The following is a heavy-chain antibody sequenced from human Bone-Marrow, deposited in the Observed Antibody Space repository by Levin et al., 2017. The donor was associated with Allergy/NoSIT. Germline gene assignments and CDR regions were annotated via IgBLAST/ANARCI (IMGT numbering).Heavy chain of an antibody. Sequence: KPGESLKISCKVSGYTLSKLSMHWVRQAPGKGLEWMGGYDPKYDETIYAQKFQGRVTVSYYTSADIAYMELSSLRSEDTAVYYCATVQYSYGSKYFDYWGQGTLVTVSS. V-gene: IGHV1-24*01. D-gene: IGHD6-19*01. CDR1: GYTLSKLS. J-gene: IGHJ4*02. CDR2: YDPKYDET. CDR3: ATVQYSYGSKYFDY.